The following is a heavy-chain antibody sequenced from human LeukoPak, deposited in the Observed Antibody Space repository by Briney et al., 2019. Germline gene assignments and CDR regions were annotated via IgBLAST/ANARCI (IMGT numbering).Heavy chain of an antibody. Sequence: ASVKVSCKASGGTFSSYAISWVRQAPGQGLEWMGGIIPIFGTANYAQKFQGRVTITADESTSTAYMELSSLRSEDTAVYYCAGDYDSSGYYSNWGQGTLVTVSS. J-gene: IGHJ4*02. V-gene: IGHV1-69*13. D-gene: IGHD3-22*01. CDR2: IIPIFGTA. CDR1: GGTFSSYA. CDR3: AGDYDSSGYYSN.